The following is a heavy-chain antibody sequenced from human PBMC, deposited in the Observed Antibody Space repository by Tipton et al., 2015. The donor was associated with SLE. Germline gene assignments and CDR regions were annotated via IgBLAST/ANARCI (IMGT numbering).Heavy chain of an antibody. CDR1: GGSISSSRYY. J-gene: IGHJ4*02. CDR2: INHSGST. Sequence: GLVKPSETLSLTCTVSGGSISSSRYYWGWIRQPPGKGLEWIGEINHSGSTNYNPSLKSRVTISVDTSKNQFSLKLSSVTAADTAVYYCARESEGSYSSWLNYWGQGTLVTVSS. CDR3: ARESEGSYSSWLNY. V-gene: IGHV4-39*07. D-gene: IGHD6-6*01.